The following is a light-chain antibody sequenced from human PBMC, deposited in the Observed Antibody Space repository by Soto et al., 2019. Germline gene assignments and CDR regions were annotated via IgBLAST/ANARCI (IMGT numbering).Light chain of an antibody. CDR3: QQYGGSLPYT. CDR1: QSVSSSY. J-gene: IGKJ2*01. V-gene: IGKV3-20*01. Sequence: EIVLTQSPGTLSLSPGERATLSCRASQSVSSSYLAWYQQKPGQAPRLLIYGASSRATGIPDRFSGSGSVTDVTLAISRLEPEDFAVYYCQQYGGSLPYTFRQGTKLEIK. CDR2: GAS.